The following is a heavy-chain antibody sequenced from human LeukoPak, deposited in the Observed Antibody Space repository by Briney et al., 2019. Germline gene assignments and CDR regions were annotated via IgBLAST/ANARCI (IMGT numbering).Heavy chain of an antibody. J-gene: IGHJ6*03. Sequence: SETLSLTCTVSGGSISSGSYYWSWIRQPAGKGLEWIGRTYTSGSTNYNPSLKSRVTISVDTSKNQFSLKLSSVTAADTAVYYCARGRGSYYPPRYYYYMDVWGKGTTVTVSS. CDR1: GGSISSGSYY. V-gene: IGHV4-61*02. CDR2: TYTSGST. D-gene: IGHD1-26*01. CDR3: ARGRGSYYPPRYYYYMDV.